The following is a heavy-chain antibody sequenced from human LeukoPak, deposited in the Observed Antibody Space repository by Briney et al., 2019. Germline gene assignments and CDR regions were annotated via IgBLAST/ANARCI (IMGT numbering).Heavy chain of an antibody. V-gene: IGHV1-8*01. CDR2: MSPNSGNT. Sequence: GASVKVSCKASGYTFTSYDINWVRQATGQGLEWMGWMSPNSGNTGYAQKFQGRVTMTRNTSISTAYMELSSLRSEDTAVYYCARGRTVADTRANALHYWGQGTLVTVSS. CDR1: GYTFTSYD. CDR3: ARGRTVADTRANALHY. J-gene: IGHJ4*02. D-gene: IGHD6-19*01.